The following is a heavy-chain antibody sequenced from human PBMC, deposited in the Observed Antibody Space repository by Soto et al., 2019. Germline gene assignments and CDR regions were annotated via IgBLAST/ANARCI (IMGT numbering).Heavy chain of an antibody. Sequence: SETLSLTCTVSGGSISSGGYYWSWIRQHPGKGLEWIGYIYYSGSTYYNPSLKSRVTISVDTSKNQFSLKLSSVTAADTAVYYCARVHRRPPLYNWFDPWGQGTLVTVSS. V-gene: IGHV4-31*03. CDR1: GGSISSGGYY. J-gene: IGHJ5*02. CDR3: ARVHRRPPLYNWFDP. CDR2: IYYSGST.